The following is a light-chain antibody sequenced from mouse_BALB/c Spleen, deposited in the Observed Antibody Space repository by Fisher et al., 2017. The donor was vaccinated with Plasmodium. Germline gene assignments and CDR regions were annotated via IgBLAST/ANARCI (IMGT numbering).Light chain of an antibody. CDR3: WQGTHFPVT. V-gene: IGKV1-110*01. J-gene: IGKJ4*01. CDR2: KIS. Sequence: DIVMTQSTLSLPVSLGDQASISCRSSQSLVYSTGNTYLHWYLQKPGQSPKLLIYKISNRFSGVPDRFSGSGSGTDFTLKITRVEAEDLGVYYCWQGTHFPVTFGSGTKLEIK. CDR1: QSLVYSTGNTY.